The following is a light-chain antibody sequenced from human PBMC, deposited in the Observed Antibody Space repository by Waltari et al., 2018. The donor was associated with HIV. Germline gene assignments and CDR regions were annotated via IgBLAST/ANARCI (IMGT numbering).Light chain of an antibody. CDR3: QQYNSYPLS. J-gene: IGKJ5*01. CDR2: AAS. V-gene: IGKV1-16*01. Sequence: IQMTQSPSSLSASVGARLTITCLASQDVSYRLAWYQQTPGKAPKSLIHAASDLPTGVPSRFSVSRSETEFTLTISSLQPEDFAAYYCQQYNSYPLSFVQGTRLEI. CDR1: QDVSYR.